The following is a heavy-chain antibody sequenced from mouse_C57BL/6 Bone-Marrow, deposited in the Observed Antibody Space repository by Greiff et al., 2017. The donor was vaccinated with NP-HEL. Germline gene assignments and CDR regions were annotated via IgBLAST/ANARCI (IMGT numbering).Heavy chain of an antibody. CDR1: GYTFTEYT. Sequence: VQLQQSGAELVKPGASVKLSCKASGYTFTEYTIHWVKQRSGQGLEWIGWFYPGSGSIKYNEKFKDKATLTADKSSSTVYMELSRLTSEDSAVYFCARHEGIYYDYGKGDYFDYWGQGTTLTVSS. J-gene: IGHJ2*01. CDR3: ARHEGIYYDYGKGDYFDY. CDR2: FYPGSGSI. V-gene: IGHV1-62-2*01. D-gene: IGHD2-4*01.